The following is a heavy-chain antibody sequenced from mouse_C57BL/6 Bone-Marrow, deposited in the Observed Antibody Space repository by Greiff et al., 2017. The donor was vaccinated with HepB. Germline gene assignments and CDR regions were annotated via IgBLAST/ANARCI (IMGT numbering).Heavy chain of an antibody. J-gene: IGHJ3*01. Sequence: DVMLVESGGGLVQPGGSLKLSCAASGFTFSDYYMYWVRQTPEKRLEWVAYISNGGGSTYYPDTVKGRFTISRDNAKNTLYLQMSRLKSEDTAMYYCARHDPRFAYWGQGTLVTVSA. CDR1: GFTFSDYY. V-gene: IGHV5-12*01. CDR3: ARHDPRFAY. CDR2: ISNGGGST.